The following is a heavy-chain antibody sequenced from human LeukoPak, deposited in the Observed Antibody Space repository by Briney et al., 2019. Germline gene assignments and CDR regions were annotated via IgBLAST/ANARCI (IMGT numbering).Heavy chain of an antibody. CDR3: AREEQYYDTLTGYYSYYYYYMDV. CDR1: GYTFTGYY. J-gene: IGHJ6*03. V-gene: IGHV1-2*06. D-gene: IGHD3-9*01. CDR2: INPNSGGT. Sequence: ASVKVSCKASGYTFTGYYMHWVRQAPGQGLEWMGRINPNSGGTNYAQKFQGRVTMTRDTSISTAYMELSRLRSDDTAVYYCAREEQYYDTLTGYYSYYYYYMDVWGKGTTVTVSS.